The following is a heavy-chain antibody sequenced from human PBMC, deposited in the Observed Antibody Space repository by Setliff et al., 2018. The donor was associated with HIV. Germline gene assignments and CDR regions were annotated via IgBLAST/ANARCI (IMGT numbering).Heavy chain of an antibody. Sequence: SETLSLTCAVYGGSFSGYYWSWIRQPPGKGLEWIGEIQHSGRINYNPSLRSRVTTSVDTSKNQFSLRLRSVTAADTAVYYCAIVSCSSWSDMDVWGKGTTVTVSS. CDR1: GGSFSGYY. J-gene: IGHJ6*03. V-gene: IGHV4-34*01. CDR2: IQHSGRI. D-gene: IGHD6-13*01. CDR3: AIVSCSSWSDMDV.